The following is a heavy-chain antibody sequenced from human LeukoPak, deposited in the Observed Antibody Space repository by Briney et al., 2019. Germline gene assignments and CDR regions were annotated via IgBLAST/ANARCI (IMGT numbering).Heavy chain of an antibody. D-gene: IGHD6-19*01. CDR2: IYHSGST. CDR1: GDSISSGGYF. Sequence: SETLSLTCTVSGDSISSGGYFWSWIRQPPGKGLEWIGYIYHSGSTSYNPSLKSRVTISVDRSKNQFSLKLSSVTAADTAVYYCARDRSYSSGWDWGQGTLVTVSS. V-gene: IGHV4-30-2*01. J-gene: IGHJ4*02. CDR3: ARDRSYSSGWD.